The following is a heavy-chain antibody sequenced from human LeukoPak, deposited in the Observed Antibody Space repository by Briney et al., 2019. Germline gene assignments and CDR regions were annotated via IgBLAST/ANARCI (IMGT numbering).Heavy chain of an antibody. J-gene: IGHJ3*02. CDR1: GGSISSYY. CDR2: MYTSGST. V-gene: IGHV4-4*07. Sequence: LETLSLTCTVSGGSISSYYWSWIRQPAGKGLEWIGRMYTSGSTNYNPSLKSRVTMSVDTSKNQLSLKLSSVTAADTAVYYCARDWHSSSWYGGAPDIWGQGTMVTVSS. CDR3: ARDWHSSSWYGGAPDI. D-gene: IGHD6-13*01.